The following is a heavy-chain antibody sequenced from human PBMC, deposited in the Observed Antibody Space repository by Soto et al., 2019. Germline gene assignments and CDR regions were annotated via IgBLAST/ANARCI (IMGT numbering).Heavy chain of an antibody. J-gene: IGHJ4*02. CDR1: GGTFSSYA. V-gene: IGHV1-69*12. CDR2: IIPIFGTA. D-gene: IGHD3-16*02. Sequence: QVQLVQSGAEVKKPGSSVKVSCKASGGTFSSYAISWVRQAPGQGLEWMGGIIPIFGTANYAQKFQGRVTITADESTSTAHMEPSSMRSEDTAVYYCARVGRLGELSLYRMDDWGQGTLVTVSS. CDR3: ARVGRLGELSLYRMDD.